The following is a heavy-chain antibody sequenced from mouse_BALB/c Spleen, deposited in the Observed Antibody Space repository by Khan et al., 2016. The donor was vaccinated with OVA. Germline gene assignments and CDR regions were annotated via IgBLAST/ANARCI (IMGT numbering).Heavy chain of an antibody. CDR2: IDPFNGGP. Sequence: EVKLLESGPELMKPGASVKISCKASGYSFTSYYIHWVKQSHGKSLEWIGYIDPFNGGPSYNPNFKGKATLTVDKSSSTAYMHLSSLTSDDSAVYYCARHGYVAWFAYWGQGTLVTVAA. D-gene: IGHD2-2*01. J-gene: IGHJ3*01. CDR1: GYSFTSYY. V-gene: IGHV1S135*01. CDR3: ARHGYVAWFAY.